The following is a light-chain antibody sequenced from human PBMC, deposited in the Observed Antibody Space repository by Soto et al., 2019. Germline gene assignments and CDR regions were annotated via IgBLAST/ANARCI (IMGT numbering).Light chain of an antibody. CDR3: QQRSNWTPGYT. CDR1: QSVTTY. V-gene: IGKV3-11*01. Sequence: ETVLTQSPATLSLSPGERATLSCRASQSVTTYLAWYQQKPGQAPRLLIYDVSNRATGIQARFSGSGSGTDFTLTITSIEPEAFAVYYCQQRSNWTPGYTFGQCTKLEIK. J-gene: IGKJ2*01. CDR2: DVS.